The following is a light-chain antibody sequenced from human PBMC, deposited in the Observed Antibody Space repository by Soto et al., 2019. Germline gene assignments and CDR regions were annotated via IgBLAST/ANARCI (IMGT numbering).Light chain of an antibody. J-gene: IGKJ4*01. V-gene: IGKV1-5*03. Sequence: DIQMTQSPSTLSASVGCRVTITCRSSQSISSWLAWYQQKPGKAPKLLIYNASSLESGVPSRFSGSGSGTEFTLTISSLQPDDFATYYCQQYNSYSPLTFGGGTKVDIK. CDR1: QSISSW. CDR2: NAS. CDR3: QQYNSYSPLT.